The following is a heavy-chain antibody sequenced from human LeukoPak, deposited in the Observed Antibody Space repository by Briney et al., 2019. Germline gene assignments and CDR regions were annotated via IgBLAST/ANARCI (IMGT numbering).Heavy chain of an antibody. CDR1: GGTFSSYA. V-gene: IGHV1-69*06. CDR3: ATYGDYSLSYYYYMDV. D-gene: IGHD4-17*01. CDR2: IIPIFGTA. Sequence: GSSVKVSCKASGGTFSSYAISWVRQAPGQGLEWMGGIIPIFGTANYAQKFQGRVTITADKSTSTAYMELSSLRSEDTAVYYCATYGDYSLSYYYYMDVWGKGTTVTVSS. J-gene: IGHJ6*03.